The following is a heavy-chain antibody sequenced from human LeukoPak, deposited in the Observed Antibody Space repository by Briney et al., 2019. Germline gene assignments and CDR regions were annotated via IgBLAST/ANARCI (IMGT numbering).Heavy chain of an antibody. D-gene: IGHD5-18*01. CDR2: ISSSGSTI. J-gene: IGHJ4*02. CDR3: ARVHRGYSYGRLDY. CDR1: GFTFGSYE. Sequence: GGSLRLSCAASGFTFGSYEMNWVRQAPGKGLEWVSYISSSGSTIYYADSVKGRFTISRDNAKNSLYLEMNSLRDEDTAVYYCARVHRGYSYGRLDYWGQGTLVTVSS. V-gene: IGHV3-48*03.